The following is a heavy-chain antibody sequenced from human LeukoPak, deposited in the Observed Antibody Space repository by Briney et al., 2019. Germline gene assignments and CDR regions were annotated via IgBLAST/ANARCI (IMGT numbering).Heavy chain of an antibody. CDR2: IYYSGST. CDR1: GGSISSYY. Sequence: SETLSLTCTVSGGSISSYYWSWIRQPPGKGLEWIGYIYYSGSTNYNPSLKSRVTISVDWSNNQFSLTVTSVIAADTAVYYCAKDPWLNYYDSSAPGYWGQGTLVTVSS. J-gene: IGHJ4*02. V-gene: IGHV4-59*12. D-gene: IGHD3-22*01. CDR3: AKDPWLNYYDSSAPGY.